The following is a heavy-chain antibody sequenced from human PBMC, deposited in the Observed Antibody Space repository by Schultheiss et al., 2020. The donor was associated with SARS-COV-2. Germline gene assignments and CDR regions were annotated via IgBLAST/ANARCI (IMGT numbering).Heavy chain of an antibody. CDR1: GFTFSSYA. D-gene: IGHD6-19*01. CDR3: ARDLLSSGWSIDY. CDR2: IWYDGSNK. V-gene: IGHV3-33*08. J-gene: IGHJ4*02. Sequence: GGSLRLSCAASGFTFSSYAMSWVRQAPGKGLEWVAVIWYDGSNKYYADSMKGRFTISRDNSKNTLYLQMNSLRAEDTAVYYCARDLLSSGWSIDYWGQGTLVTVSS.